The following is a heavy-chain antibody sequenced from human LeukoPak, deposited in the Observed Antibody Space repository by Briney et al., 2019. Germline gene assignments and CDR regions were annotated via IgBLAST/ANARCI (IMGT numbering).Heavy chain of an antibody. D-gene: IGHD5-12*01. Sequence: SVKVSCKASGGTFSSYAISWVRQAPGQGLEWMGRIIPILGIANYAQKFQGRVTITADKSTSTAYMELSSLRSEDTAVYYCARSLRSGYPYGTHSFDYWGQGTLVTVSS. J-gene: IGHJ4*02. V-gene: IGHV1-69*04. CDR3: ARSLRSGYPYGTHSFDY. CDR2: IIPILGIA. CDR1: GGTFSSYA.